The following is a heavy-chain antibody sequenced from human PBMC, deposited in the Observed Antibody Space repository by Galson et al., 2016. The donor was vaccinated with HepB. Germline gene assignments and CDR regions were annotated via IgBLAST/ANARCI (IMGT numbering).Heavy chain of an antibody. D-gene: IGHD5-18*01. CDR2: LTSGGTT. CDR1: GFSFSSYA. Sequence: SLRLSCAASGFSFSSYAMSWVRQAPGQGLEWVSGLTSGGTTDSADSVKGRFTISRDNSKNILYLQMKSLRDEDTAVYYCAKRPYSYGWHYGMDVWGQGTTVTVSS. CDR3: AKRPYSYGWHYGMDV. J-gene: IGHJ6*02. V-gene: IGHV3-23*01.